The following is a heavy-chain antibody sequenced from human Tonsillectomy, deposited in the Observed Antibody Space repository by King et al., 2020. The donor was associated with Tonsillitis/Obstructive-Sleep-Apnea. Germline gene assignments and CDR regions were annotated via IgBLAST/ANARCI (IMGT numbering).Heavy chain of an antibody. CDR1: GYSFTTYW. V-gene: IGHV5-51*01. D-gene: IGHD2-15*01. J-gene: IGHJ3*02. CDR2: IHPGDSYT. CDR3: ARRTRYCSGGSCPDAFDI. Sequence: VQLVESGAEVKKPGESLKISCKGSGYSFTTYWIGWVRQMPGKGLEWMGIIHPGDSYTRYSPSFQGQVTISADMFISTAYLQRSSLKASDTAMYYCARRTRYCSGGSCPDAFDIWGQGTMVTVSS.